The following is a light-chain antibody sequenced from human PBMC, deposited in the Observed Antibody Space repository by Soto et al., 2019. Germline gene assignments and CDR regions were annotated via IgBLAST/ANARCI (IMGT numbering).Light chain of an antibody. CDR2: DAS. J-gene: IGKJ4*01. CDR3: QHRGNWGT. Sequence: ETVLTQSPATLSSSPGESATLSCRTSQSVDTSLAWYQQKPGQAPRLLIYDASSRATGIPVRFSGSGSGTDFTLTISSLEPEDFAVYCWQHRGNWGTFGGGTKVEIK. CDR1: QSVDTS. V-gene: IGKV3-11*01.